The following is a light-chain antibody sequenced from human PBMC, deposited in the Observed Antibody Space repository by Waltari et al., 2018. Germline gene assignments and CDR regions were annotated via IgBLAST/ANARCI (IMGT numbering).Light chain of an antibody. V-gene: IGLV1-47*01. J-gene: IGLJ3*02. Sequence: QSVLTQPPSTSGTPGQAVTIPCSGSSSNIENNYLYWYQQLPGTAPKLLVYWNNRRPSGLTDRFFASKSGTSASLAISGLRSEDEGDYYCLAWDASLSGWVFGGGTKVTVL. CDR1: SSNIENNY. CDR3: LAWDASLSGWV. CDR2: WNN.